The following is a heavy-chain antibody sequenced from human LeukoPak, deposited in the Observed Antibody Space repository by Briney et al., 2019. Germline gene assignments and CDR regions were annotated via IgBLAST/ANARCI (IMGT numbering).Heavy chain of an antibody. Sequence: GDSLRLSCAASGFAFSTYALGWVRQSPGKGLEWVSVINTSGGGTYYTESVQGRFTISRDNTKDTLYLQMNSLRVEDTAIYYCARNWRPDTWGQGTLVTVSS. CDR2: INTSGGGT. CDR3: ARNWRPDT. CDR1: GFAFSTYA. D-gene: IGHD3-3*01. V-gene: IGHV3-23*01. J-gene: IGHJ5*02.